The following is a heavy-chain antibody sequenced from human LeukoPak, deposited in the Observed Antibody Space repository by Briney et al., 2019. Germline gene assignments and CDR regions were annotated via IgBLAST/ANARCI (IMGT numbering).Heavy chain of an antibody. D-gene: IGHD2-2*03. CDR2: IHYSGST. V-gene: IGHV4-59*01. CDR1: GGSTSSYY. CDR3: ARVGYCSSTSCHTLDYYGMDV. Sequence: SETLSLTCTVSGGSTSSYYWSWIRQPPGKGLEWIGYIHYSGSTNYNPSLKSRVTISVDTSKNQFSLKLSSVTAADTAVYYCARVGYCSSTSCHTLDYYGMDVWGQGTTVTVSS. J-gene: IGHJ6*02.